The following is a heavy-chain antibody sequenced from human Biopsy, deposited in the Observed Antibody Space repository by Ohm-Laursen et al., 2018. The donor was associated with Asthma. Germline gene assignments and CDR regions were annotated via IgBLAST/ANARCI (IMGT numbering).Heavy chain of an antibody. CDR1: GYNFIGFA. CDR2: INAGNGNT. Sequence: ATVKISCKASGYNFIGFAIHWVRQAPGQRLEWMGWINAGNGNTKYSQKFQGRVTITRDTSASTAYMDLSSLRSEDTAVYYCARTYYDFLTGQVKDVFGVWGQGTMVTISS. J-gene: IGHJ3*01. CDR3: ARTYYDFLTGQVKDVFGV. D-gene: IGHD3-9*01. V-gene: IGHV1-3*01.